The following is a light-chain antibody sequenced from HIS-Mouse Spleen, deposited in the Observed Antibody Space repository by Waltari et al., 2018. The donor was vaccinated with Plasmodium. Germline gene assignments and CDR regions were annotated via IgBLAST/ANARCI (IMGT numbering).Light chain of an antibody. CDR1: TSDVGRYNY. Sequence: QSALPQPPSASGSPGQSVTIPCPGTTSDVGRYNYVSWYQQPTGKAPKLMIYEVSMRPSGVPDRFSGAKSGNTASLTVSGLQAEDEADYYCSSYAGSNNLVFGGGTKLTVL. J-gene: IGLJ2*01. V-gene: IGLV2-8*01. CDR2: EVS. CDR3: SSYAGSNNLV.